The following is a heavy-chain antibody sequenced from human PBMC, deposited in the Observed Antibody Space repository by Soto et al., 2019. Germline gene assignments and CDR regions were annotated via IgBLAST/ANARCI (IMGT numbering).Heavy chain of an antibody. V-gene: IGHV4-34*01. D-gene: IGHD2-15*01. CDR2: INHSGST. CDR1: GGSFSGYY. CDR3: ARGRVVVAATGYYYYYGMDV. Sequence: SETLSLTCAVYGGSFSGYYWSWIRQPPGKGLEWIGEINHSGSTNYNPSLKSRVTISVDTSKNQFSLKLSSVTAADTAVYYCARGRVVVAATGYYYYYGMDVWGQGTTVTVSS. J-gene: IGHJ6*02.